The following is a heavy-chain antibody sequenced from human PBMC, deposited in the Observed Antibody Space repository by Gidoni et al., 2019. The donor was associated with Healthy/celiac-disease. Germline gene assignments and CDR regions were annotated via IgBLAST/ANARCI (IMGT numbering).Heavy chain of an antibody. CDR2: ISGSGGST. CDR3: AKTRGVHY. D-gene: IGHD3-10*01. J-gene: IGHJ4*02. CDR1: GFTLSSYA. Sequence: EVQLLEAGGGLVQPGGSLRRACAASGFTLSSYAMSWVRQAPGKGLVWVSAISGSGGSTYYADSVKGRFTISRDNSKNTLYLQMNSLRAEDTAVYYCAKTRGVHYWGQGTLVTVSS. V-gene: IGHV3-23*01.